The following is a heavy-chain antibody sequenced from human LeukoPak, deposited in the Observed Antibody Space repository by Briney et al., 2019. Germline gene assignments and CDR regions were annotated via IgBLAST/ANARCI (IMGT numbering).Heavy chain of an antibody. CDR1: EYKFTDNW. Sequence: GESLKISCTASEYKFTDNWIAWVRQMPGKGLEWMGLFYPGDSDTRYNPSFQGQVTMSGDKSTDTAYLQWTSVKASDSAMYYCARHEDFSSYPRFDYWGQGTLVTVSS. D-gene: IGHD6-13*01. CDR3: ARHEDFSSYPRFDY. J-gene: IGHJ4*02. CDR2: FYPGDSDT. V-gene: IGHV5-51*01.